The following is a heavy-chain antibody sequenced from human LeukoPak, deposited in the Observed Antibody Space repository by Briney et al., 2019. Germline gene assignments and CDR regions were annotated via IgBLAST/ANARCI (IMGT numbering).Heavy chain of an antibody. CDR3: ARDPYSSGRGYYGMDV. J-gene: IGHJ6*04. Sequence: PGRSLRLSCAASGFTFSSYGMHWVRQALGKGLEWVAVIWYDGSNRYYADSVKGRFTISRDNSKNTLYLQMNSLRAEDTAVYSCARDPYSSGRGYYGMDVWGKGTTVTVSS. CDR1: GFTFSSYG. V-gene: IGHV3-33*01. D-gene: IGHD6-25*01. CDR2: IWYDGSNR.